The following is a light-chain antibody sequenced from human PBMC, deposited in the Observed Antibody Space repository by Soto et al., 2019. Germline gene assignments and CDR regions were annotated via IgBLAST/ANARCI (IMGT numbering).Light chain of an antibody. Sequence: DIQMTQSPSTLSASVGDRVTITCRASQTITNYLAWYQQKPGKAPKVLIYKASTLESGVPSRFSVSGSGTEFTLTISGLQPDDFATYYGQQYNRYSGKFGQGTKVEIK. V-gene: IGKV1-5*03. CDR3: QQYNRYSGK. J-gene: IGKJ1*01. CDR2: KAS. CDR1: QTITNY.